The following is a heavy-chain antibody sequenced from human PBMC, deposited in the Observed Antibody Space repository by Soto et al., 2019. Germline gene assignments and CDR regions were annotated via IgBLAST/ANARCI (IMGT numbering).Heavy chain of an antibody. J-gene: IGHJ5*02. CDR3: ARGRTAGSAWFDP. CDR2: IDQTGAYT. CDR1: GFIFSGHT. V-gene: IGHV3-23*05. Sequence: GGSLRLSCAASGFIFSGHTMSWVRQAPGTGLEWVSSIDQTGAYTNYAESVKGRFTISRDNSRNTLDLQMNSLKVGDSAVYYCARGRTAGSAWFDPWGQGTLVTVSS.